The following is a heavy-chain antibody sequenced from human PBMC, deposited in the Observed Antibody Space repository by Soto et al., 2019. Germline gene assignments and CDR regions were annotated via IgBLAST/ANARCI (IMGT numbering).Heavy chain of an antibody. Sequence: QVQLQQRGAGLLRPSETLSLTCDVYGGSVSGRYWSWLRQTPGKGLEWIGEADHSGGTNYSPALRSRLTILVDMSNKQFSLKLTSVIAADTAVYYCARGGVTTPFDYWGRGTLVTVS. J-gene: IGHJ4*02. V-gene: IGHV4-34*01. CDR2: ADHSGGT. CDR3: ARGGVTTPFDY. D-gene: IGHD4-17*01. CDR1: GGSVSGRY.